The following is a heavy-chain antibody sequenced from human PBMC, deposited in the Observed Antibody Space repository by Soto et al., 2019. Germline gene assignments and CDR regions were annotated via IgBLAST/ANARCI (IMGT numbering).Heavy chain of an antibody. D-gene: IGHD5-18*01. CDR1: GGSISGSSYY. Sequence: SETLSLTCTVSGGSISGSSYYWGWIRQPPGKGLDWIGSLYSSGRTYCNPSLESRVTISVDTSKNQFSLKLSSVTATDTAVYYCARYGYSYGYQYYFDYWGQGALVTVS. CDR3: ARYGYSYGYQYYFDY. CDR2: LYSSGRT. V-gene: IGHV4-39*01. J-gene: IGHJ4*02.